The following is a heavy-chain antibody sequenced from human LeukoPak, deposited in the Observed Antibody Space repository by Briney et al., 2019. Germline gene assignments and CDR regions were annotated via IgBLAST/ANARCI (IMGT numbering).Heavy chain of an antibody. V-gene: IGHV3-23*01. D-gene: IGHD1-26*01. J-gene: IGHJ4*02. Sequence: GGSLRLSCAASGFTFSSYAMSWVRQAPGKGLEWVSAISGSGGSTYYVDSVKGRFTISRDNSKNTLYLQMNSLRAEDTAVYYCAKGGRASGSYYYFDYWGQGTLVTVSS. CDR2: ISGSGGST. CDR1: GFTFSSYA. CDR3: AKGGRASGSYYYFDY.